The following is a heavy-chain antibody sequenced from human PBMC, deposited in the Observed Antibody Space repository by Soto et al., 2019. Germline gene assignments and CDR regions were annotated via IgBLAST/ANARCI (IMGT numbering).Heavy chain of an antibody. CDR1: GYTFTSYY. D-gene: IGHD1-7*01. V-gene: IGHV1-46*01. Sequence: VSCKASGYTFTSYYMHWVRQAPGQGLEWMGIINPSGGSTSYAQKFQGRVTMTRDTSTSTVYMELSSLRSEDTAVYYCARDRTITGTSNEFDYWGQGTLVTVSS. J-gene: IGHJ4*02. CDR2: INPSGGST. CDR3: ARDRTITGTSNEFDY.